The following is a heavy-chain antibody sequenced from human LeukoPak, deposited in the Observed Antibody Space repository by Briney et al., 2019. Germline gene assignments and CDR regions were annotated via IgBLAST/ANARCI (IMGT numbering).Heavy chain of an antibody. CDR2: FYHSGST. CDR1: GYSISSGYS. Sequence: SETLSLTCTVSGYSISSGYSWDWIRQPPGKGLEWIGSFYHSGSTNYNPSLKSRVTISVDTSKNQFSLKLSSVTAADTAVYYCARRNGDYDYWGQGTLVTVSS. CDR3: ARRNGDYDY. V-gene: IGHV4-38-2*02. J-gene: IGHJ4*02. D-gene: IGHD4-17*01.